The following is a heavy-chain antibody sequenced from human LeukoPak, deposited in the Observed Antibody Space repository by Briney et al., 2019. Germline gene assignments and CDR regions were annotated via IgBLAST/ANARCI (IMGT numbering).Heavy chain of an antibody. D-gene: IGHD6-6*01. CDR1: GFTLSNYV. CDR3: AKDRSSSSGLYFDH. Sequence: GGSLRLSCAASGFTLSNYVMHWVRQAPGKGLEWVAVISYDGSNKYYADSVKGRFTISRDNSKNTLYLQMNSLRGEDTAVYYCAKDRSSSSGLYFDHWGQGTLVTVSS. CDR2: ISYDGSNK. V-gene: IGHV3-30*18. J-gene: IGHJ4*02.